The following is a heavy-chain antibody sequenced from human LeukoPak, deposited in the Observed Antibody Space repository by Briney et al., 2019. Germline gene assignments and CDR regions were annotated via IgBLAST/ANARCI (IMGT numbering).Heavy chain of an antibody. Sequence: PGGSLRLSCAASGFTFSSYSMNWVRQAPGKGLEWVSYISSSSSTIYYADSVKGRFTISRDNAKNSLYLQMNSLRAEDTAVYYCAKDLRTVVSYEFDYWGQGTLVTVSS. CDR3: AKDLRTVVSYEFDY. J-gene: IGHJ4*02. CDR2: ISSSSSTI. CDR1: GFTFSSYS. V-gene: IGHV3-48*04. D-gene: IGHD4-23*01.